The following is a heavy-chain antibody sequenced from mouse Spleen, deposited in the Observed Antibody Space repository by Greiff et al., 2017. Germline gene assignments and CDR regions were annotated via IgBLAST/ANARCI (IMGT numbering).Heavy chain of an antibody. Sequence: VQLQEPGAELVRPGSSVKLSCKASGYTFTTYWMHWVKQRPVQGLEWIGTIDPSDSKILYNQKFMDKATLTVDKSSSTAYMQLSSLTSEDSAVYYCTRGGYYAFDYWGQGTTLTVSS. J-gene: IGHJ2*01. CDR3: TRGGYYAFDY. V-gene: IGHV1-52*01. CDR2: IDPSDSKI. CDR1: GYTFTTYW. D-gene: IGHD2-3*01.